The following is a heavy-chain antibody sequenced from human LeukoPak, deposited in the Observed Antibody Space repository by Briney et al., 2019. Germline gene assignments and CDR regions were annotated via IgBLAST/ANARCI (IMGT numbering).Heavy chain of an antibody. V-gene: IGHV1-2*02. CDR2: VNTKSGGR. CDR1: GYTFTDYY. D-gene: IGHD1-26*01. Sequence: GASVTVSCMPSGYTFTDYYMHWVRQAPGQGLEWMGWVNTKSGGRNYGQKFEGRVTMTRDTYISTDYMEVSRPRSDDTAMYYCAREGSGSYYLWFDPWGQGTLVTVSS. CDR3: AREGSGSYYLWFDP. J-gene: IGHJ5*02.